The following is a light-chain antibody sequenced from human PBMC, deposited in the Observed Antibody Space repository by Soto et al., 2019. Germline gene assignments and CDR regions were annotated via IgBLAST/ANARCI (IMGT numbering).Light chain of an antibody. CDR2: DAS. CDR3: QEYDGAPIT. J-gene: IGKJ1*01. CDR1: QSIRSER. V-gene: IGKV3-20*01. Sequence: EIVWIQSPDTLPLSPGARATLSCRASQSIRSERLAWYQQKPGQAPRLVIFDASNRASGMPERFSGSGSGTDFTLTIARLEPEDFAVYYCQEYDGAPITFGLGTKVDNK.